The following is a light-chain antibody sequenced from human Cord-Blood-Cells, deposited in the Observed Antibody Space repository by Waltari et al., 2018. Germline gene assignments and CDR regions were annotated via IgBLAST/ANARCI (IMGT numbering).Light chain of an antibody. V-gene: IGLV2-14*03. J-gene: IGLJ1*01. Sequence: QSALTQPASVSGSPGQSLTIPCTGTSRDVGGYNYVSWYQQHPGKAPKLMIYDVSNRPSGVSNRFSGSKSGNTASLTISGLQAEDEDDYYCSSYTSSSTYVFGTGTKVTVL. CDR3: SSYTSSSTYV. CDR2: DVS. CDR1: SRDVGGYNY.